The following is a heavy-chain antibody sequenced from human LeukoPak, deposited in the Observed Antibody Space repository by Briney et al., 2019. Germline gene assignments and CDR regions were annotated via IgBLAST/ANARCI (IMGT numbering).Heavy chain of an antibody. D-gene: IGHD3-3*01. Sequence: SETLSLTCTVSGGSISSYYWSWIRQPPGKGLEWIGYIYYSGSTNYNPSLKSRVTISVDTSKNQLSLKLSSVTAADTAVYYCARGVRSGYYPDYWGQGTLVTVSS. CDR3: ARGVRSGYYPDY. J-gene: IGHJ4*02. CDR2: IYYSGST. CDR1: GGSISSYY. V-gene: IGHV4-59*01.